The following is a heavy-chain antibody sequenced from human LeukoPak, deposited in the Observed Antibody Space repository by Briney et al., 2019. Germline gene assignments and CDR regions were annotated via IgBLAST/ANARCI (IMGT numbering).Heavy chain of an antibody. Sequence: ASVKVSCKASGYSFTTYGIHWVRQAPGQRLEWMGWISDGNGNTKHSQKFQGRLTITRDTSASTAYMELSSLRSEDTAVYYCARGRDGVIGSDVHYYGMDVWGQGTTVTVSS. CDR3: ARGRDGVIGSDVHYYGMDV. V-gene: IGHV1-3*01. J-gene: IGHJ6*02. CDR1: GYSFTTYG. CDR2: ISDGNGNT. D-gene: IGHD3-10*01.